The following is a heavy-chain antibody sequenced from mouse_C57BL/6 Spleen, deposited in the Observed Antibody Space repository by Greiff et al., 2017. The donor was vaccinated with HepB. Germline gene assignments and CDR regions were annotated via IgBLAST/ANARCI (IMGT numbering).Heavy chain of an antibody. CDR2: IYPGDGYT. CDR1: GYAFSSYW. V-gene: IGHV1-80*01. Sequence: QVQLQQSGAELVKPGASVKISCKASGYAFSSYWMNWVKQRPGKGLEWIGQIYPGDGYTNYNGKFKGKATLTADKSSSTAYMQLSSLTSEDSAVYFCARALFDGSSHFDDWGQGTTLTVSS. J-gene: IGHJ2*01. D-gene: IGHD1-1*01. CDR3: ARALFDGSSHFDD.